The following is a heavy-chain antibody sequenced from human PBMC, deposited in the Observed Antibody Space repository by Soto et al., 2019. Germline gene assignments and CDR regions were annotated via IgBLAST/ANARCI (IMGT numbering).Heavy chain of an antibody. J-gene: IGHJ4*02. V-gene: IGHV4-59*01. CDR2: IYYSGST. Sequence: SETLSLTCTVSGGSISSYYWSWIRQPPGKGLEWIGYIYYSGSTNYNPSLKSRVTISVDTSKNQFSLKLSSVTAADTAVYYCARDPISARPFFDYWGQGTLVTVSS. CDR3: ARDPISARPFFDY. CDR1: GGSISSYY. D-gene: IGHD6-6*01.